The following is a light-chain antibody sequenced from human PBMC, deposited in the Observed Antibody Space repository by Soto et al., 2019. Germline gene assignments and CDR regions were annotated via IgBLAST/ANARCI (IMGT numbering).Light chain of an antibody. Sequence: QSALTQPPSVSGAPGQRVTISCTGSGSNIGAGYDVHWYQQLPGTAPKLLIYDNSNRPSGVPDRFSGSKSGTSASLAITGLQAEDEADYYCQSYDSSLSGHVVFGGGTKLTVL. V-gene: IGLV1-40*01. J-gene: IGLJ2*01. CDR2: DNS. CDR1: GSNIGAGYD. CDR3: QSYDSSLSGHVV.